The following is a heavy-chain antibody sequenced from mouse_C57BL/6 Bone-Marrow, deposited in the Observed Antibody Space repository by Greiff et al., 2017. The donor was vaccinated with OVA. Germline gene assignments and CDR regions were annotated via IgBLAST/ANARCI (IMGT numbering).Heavy chain of an antibody. J-gene: IGHJ3*01. Sequence: ESGPGLVKPSQSLSLTCSVTGYSITSGYYWNWIRQFPGNKLEWMGYISYDGSNNYNPSLKNRISITRDTSKNQFFLKLNSVTTEDTATYYCARDDYYGSGGFAYWGQGTLVTVSA. D-gene: IGHD1-1*01. CDR2: ISYDGSN. CDR3: ARDDYYGSGGFAY. CDR1: GYSITSGYY. V-gene: IGHV3-6*01.